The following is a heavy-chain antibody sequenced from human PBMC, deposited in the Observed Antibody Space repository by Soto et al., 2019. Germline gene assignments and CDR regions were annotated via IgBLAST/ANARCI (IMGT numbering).Heavy chain of an antibody. CDR2: LSDNVGTT. CDR3: AHKFIGGRRQSTFDL. V-gene: IGHV3-23*01. Sequence: PGGSMRLSCAVSGVPFGTFTMNWVRQAPGKGLEWVSGLSDNVGTTHYAYSVKGRFTISRDKSKKTLYLQMNNLRAEDTAVYYCAHKFIGGRRQSTFDLCGQGTLVTV. CDR1: GVPFGTFT. J-gene: IGHJ4*02.